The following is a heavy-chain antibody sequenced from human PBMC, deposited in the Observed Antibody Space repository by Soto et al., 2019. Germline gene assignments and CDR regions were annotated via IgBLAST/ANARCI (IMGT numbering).Heavy chain of an antibody. CDR1: GSTFGSNA. D-gene: IGHD1-1*01. CDR2: IIPIFGTT. J-gene: IGHJ3*02. Sequence: QVQLVQSETEMRKPGSSVKVSCKASGSTFGSNAISRVRQAPGQGLEWMGNIIPIFGTTKNAQNFQGRVTITADESTNTAYMELSSLRSEDTAIYYCAREGYTFGPGAVRGAFDIWGQGTMVTVSS. V-gene: IGHV1-69*15. CDR3: AREGYTFGPGAVRGAFDI.